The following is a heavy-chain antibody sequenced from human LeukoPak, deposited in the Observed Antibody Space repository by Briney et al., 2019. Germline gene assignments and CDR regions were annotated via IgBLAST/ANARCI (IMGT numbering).Heavy chain of an antibody. CDR2: IYPGDSDT. Sequence: EESLKISCKGSGYSFTSYWIGWVRQMPGKGLEWMGIIYPGDSDTRYSPSFQGQVTISADKSISTAYLRWSSLKASDTAMYYCARFKFGYCSGGSCYSGWFDPWGQGTLVTVSS. D-gene: IGHD2-15*01. V-gene: IGHV5-51*01. J-gene: IGHJ5*02. CDR3: ARFKFGYCSGGSCYSGWFDP. CDR1: GYSFTSYW.